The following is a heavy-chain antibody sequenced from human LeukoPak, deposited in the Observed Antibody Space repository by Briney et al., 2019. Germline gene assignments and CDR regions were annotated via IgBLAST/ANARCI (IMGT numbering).Heavy chain of an antibody. CDR2: ISYDGSNN. Sequence: PGRSLRLSCAASGFTFSSYALHWVRQAPGKGLEWVALISYDGSNNYYADSVKGRFTISRDNSKNTLSLQMNSLRTEDTAVYYCAAHSSSFLFWGQGTMVTVSS. D-gene: IGHD6-13*01. J-gene: IGHJ3*01. V-gene: IGHV3-30-3*01. CDR1: GFTFSSYA. CDR3: AAHSSSFLF.